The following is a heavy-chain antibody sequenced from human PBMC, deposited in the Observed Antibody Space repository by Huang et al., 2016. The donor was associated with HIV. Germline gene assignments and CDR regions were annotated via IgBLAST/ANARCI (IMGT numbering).Heavy chain of an antibody. CDR1: GFSISSYW. J-gene: IGHJ4*02. CDR2: INRDGSST. CDR3: ARDPRIQSWLNFFDY. Sequence: EVQLVESGGGLVQPGGSLRLSCAASGFSISSYWMHWVRKARGKGVVWVSRINRDGSSTSYADSVKGRFTISRDNAKNTLYLQMNSLRAEDTAVYYCARDPRIQSWLNFFDYWGQGTLVSVSS. V-gene: IGHV3-74*01. D-gene: IGHD3-22*01.